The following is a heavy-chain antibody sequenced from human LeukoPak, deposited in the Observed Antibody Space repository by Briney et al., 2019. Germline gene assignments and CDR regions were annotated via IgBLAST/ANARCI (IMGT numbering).Heavy chain of an antibody. CDR2: IYYSGST. CDR3: ARANFIASHDAFDI. V-gene: IGHV4-59*01. D-gene: IGHD3-16*02. CDR1: GGSISSYY. J-gene: IGHJ3*02. Sequence: SETLSLTCTVSGGSISSYYWSWIRQPPGKGLEWIGYIYYSGSTNYNPSLKSRVTISVDTSKNQFSLKLSSVTAADTAVYYCARANFIASHDAFDIWGQGTMVTVSS.